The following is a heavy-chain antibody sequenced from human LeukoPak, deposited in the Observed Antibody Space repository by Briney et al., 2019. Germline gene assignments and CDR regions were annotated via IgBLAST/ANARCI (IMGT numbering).Heavy chain of an antibody. CDR3: ARSNSNYGSNL. J-gene: IGHJ4*02. D-gene: IGHD3-10*01. CDR1: GFTFSSYE. Sequence: GSLRLSCAASGFTFSSYEMNWVRQAPGKGLEWVSYISSSGSTIYYADSVKGRFTISRDNAKNSLYLQMNSLRAEDTAVYYCARSNSNYGSNLWGQGTLVTVSS. V-gene: IGHV3-48*03. CDR2: ISSSGSTI.